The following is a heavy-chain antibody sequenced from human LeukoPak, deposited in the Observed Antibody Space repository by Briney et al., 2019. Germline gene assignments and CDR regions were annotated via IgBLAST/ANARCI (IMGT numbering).Heavy chain of an antibody. J-gene: IGHJ4*02. V-gene: IGHV1-69*06. CDR3: ARRAWRNNWNDAGPDYFDY. Sequence: SVKVSCKASGGTFSSYAISWVRQAPGQGLEWMGGIIPIFGTANYAQKFQGRVTITAVKSTSTAYMELSSLRSEDTAVYYCARRAWRNNWNDAGPDYFDYWGQGTLVTVSS. CDR1: GGTFSSYA. CDR2: IIPIFGTA. D-gene: IGHD1-1*01.